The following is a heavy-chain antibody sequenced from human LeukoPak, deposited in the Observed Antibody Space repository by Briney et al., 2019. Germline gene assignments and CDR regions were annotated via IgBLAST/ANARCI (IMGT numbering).Heavy chain of an antibody. CDR2: INPNSGGT. CDR3: ARGITFGGYSYGRENY. J-gene: IGHJ4*02. D-gene: IGHD5-18*01. V-gene: IGHV1-2*02. CDR1: GYTFTGYY. Sequence: ASVKVSCKASGYTFTGYYMHWVRQAPGQGLEWMGWINPNSGGTNYAQKFQGRVTMTRDTSISTAYMELSRLRSDDTAVYYCARGITFGGYSYGRENYWGQGTLVTASS.